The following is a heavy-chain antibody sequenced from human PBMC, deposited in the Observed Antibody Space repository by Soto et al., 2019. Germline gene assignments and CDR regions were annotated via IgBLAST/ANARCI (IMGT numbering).Heavy chain of an antibody. CDR1: GYSFTSYR. J-gene: IGHJ6*02. CDR3: ARNLAHTLGTKYGMHV. Sequence: LGESLKISCKGSGYSFTSYRIGWVRQMPGKGLEWMGTIDPTDSHTNYTPSFQGHVTFSAGKSISTAYLQWSSLKATDTAMYYCARNLAHTLGTKYGMHVWGQGTRVTVSS. CDR2: IDPTDSHT. V-gene: IGHV5-10-1*01. D-gene: IGHD1-1*01.